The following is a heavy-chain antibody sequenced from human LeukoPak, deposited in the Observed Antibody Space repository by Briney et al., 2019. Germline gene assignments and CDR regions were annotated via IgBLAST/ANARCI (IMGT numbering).Heavy chain of an antibody. J-gene: IGHJ4*02. CDR1: GFSFTSYW. V-gene: IGHV3-74*01. Sequence: GGSLRLSCAASGFSFTSYWMHWVRQAPGKGLVWISRINIDASVTTYADSVKGRFTISRDNAKKTAYLQMNSLRAEDTAVYYCARVPVYGYSRSFDYWGQGSLATVFS. D-gene: IGHD3-22*01. CDR3: ARVPVYGYSRSFDY. CDR2: INIDASVT.